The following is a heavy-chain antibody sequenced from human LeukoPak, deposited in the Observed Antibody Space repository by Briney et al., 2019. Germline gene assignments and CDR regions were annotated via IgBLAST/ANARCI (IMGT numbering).Heavy chain of an antibody. J-gene: IGHJ6*03. V-gene: IGHV4-59*01. CDR3: ARGDFCSKSNCYLRPMDV. Sequence: SETLSLTCTVSGGSISDYYWNWIRQPPGKGLEWIGYSYYSGGTTYNPSLKSRVTMSVDTAKNQFSLKLRSVTAADTAVYYCARGDFCSKSNCYLRPMDVWGKGTTVTVSS. CDR2: SYYSGGT. CDR1: GGSISDYY. D-gene: IGHD3-3*01.